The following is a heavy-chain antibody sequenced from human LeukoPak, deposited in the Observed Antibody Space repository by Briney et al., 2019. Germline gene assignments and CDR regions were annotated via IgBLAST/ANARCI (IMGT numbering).Heavy chain of an antibody. V-gene: IGHV3-30*04. CDR2: ISYDGSYK. Sequence: GGSLRLSCAASGFTFSNYAMHWVRQAPGKGLEWVAVISYDGSYKDYADSVKGRFTISKDNSKNTLYLQMNSLRAEDTAVYYCAKSADEVYYYYYYMDVWGKGTTVTVSS. CDR1: GFTFSNYA. J-gene: IGHJ6*03. CDR3: AKSADEVYYYYYYMDV.